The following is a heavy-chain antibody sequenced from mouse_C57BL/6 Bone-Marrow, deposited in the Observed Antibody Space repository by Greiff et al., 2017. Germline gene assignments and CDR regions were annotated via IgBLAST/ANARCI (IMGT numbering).Heavy chain of an antibody. Sequence: VQLQQSGAELVRPGSSVKMSCKTSGYTFTSYGINWVKQRPGQGLEWIGYIYLGHGYTEYNEKFKGKATLTLDTSSSTAYMSLSSLTSVYSAIDFGSVPSYWYFDVWGTGTTLTVSS. V-gene: IGHV1-58*01. CDR1: GYTFTSYG. CDR3: SVPSYWYFDV. CDR2: IYLGHGYT. J-gene: IGHJ1*03. D-gene: IGHD5-1*01.